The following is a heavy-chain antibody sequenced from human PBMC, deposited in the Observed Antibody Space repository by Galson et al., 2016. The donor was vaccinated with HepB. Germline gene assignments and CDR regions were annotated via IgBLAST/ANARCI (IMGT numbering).Heavy chain of an antibody. CDR2: IYWDDDQ. Sequence: PALVKPTQTLTLACTFSGFSLLTNGVGVGWIRQTPGQALEWLALIYWDDDQRYSPSLRSRLTITKDIRKNQVVLTMTDRDPVDAGTFYRARLTWRGRDSRGNLFLFDYWGQGIRVTVAS. CDR3: ARLTWRGRDSRGNLFLFDY. D-gene: IGHD4-23*01. J-gene: IGHJ4*02. V-gene: IGHV2-5*02. CDR1: GFSLLTNGVG.